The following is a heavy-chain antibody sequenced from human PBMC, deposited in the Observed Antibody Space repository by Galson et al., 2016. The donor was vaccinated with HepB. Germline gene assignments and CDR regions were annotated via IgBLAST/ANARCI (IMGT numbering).Heavy chain of an antibody. J-gene: IGHJ6*02. CDR3: ARGPYDSSGYGSTTTYYYYGLDV. CDR1: GFTFNSYN. CDR2: ISSSSNYI. Sequence: LRLSCAASGFTFNSYNMNWVRQAPGKGLEWVSSISSSSNYIYYADSVKGRFAISRDNSKNSLYLQMNSLRAEDTALYYCARGPYDSSGYGSTTTYYYYGLDVWGQGTTVTVSS. D-gene: IGHD3-22*01. V-gene: IGHV3-21*01.